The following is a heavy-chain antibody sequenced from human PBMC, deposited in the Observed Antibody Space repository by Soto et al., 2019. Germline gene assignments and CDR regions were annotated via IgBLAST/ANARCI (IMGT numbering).Heavy chain of an antibody. V-gene: IGHV3-23*01. CDR1: GFTLSSYA. J-gene: IGHJ6*02. Sequence: QPGGSLRLSCAASGFTLSSYAMTWVRQAPGKGLEWVSAISGSGGSTYYVDSVKGRFTISRGNPKNTLYLQMNSLRVEDTAIYYCAKDPSYYYYYGMDVWGQGTTVTVSS. CDR3: AKDPSYYYYYGMDV. CDR2: ISGSGGST.